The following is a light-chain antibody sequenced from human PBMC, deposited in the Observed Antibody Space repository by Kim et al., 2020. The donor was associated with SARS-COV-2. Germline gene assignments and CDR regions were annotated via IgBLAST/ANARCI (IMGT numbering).Light chain of an antibody. J-gene: IGKJ1*01. CDR2: GAS. V-gene: IGKV3-20*01. CDR1: QSVSSSY. Sequence: EIVLTQSPGTLSLSPGERATFSCRASQSVSSSYLAWYQQKPGQAPRLLIYGASSRATGIPDRFSGSESGTDFTLTISRLEPEDFALYYCQQYGSSPWTFGQGTKVEIK. CDR3: QQYGSSPWT.